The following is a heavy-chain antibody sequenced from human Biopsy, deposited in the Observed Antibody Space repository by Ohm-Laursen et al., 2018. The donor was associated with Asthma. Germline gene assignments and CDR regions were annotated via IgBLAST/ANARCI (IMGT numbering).Heavy chain of an antibody. J-gene: IGHJ5*02. V-gene: IGHV4-59*01. CDR2: VHSSGST. CDR3: ARATSTWSQSGPHFFDH. CDR1: PGSINDYY. Sequence: SQTLSLTCTVSPGSINDYYWNWIRQFPGKGLEWIGYVHSSGSTRFNPSLKSRVTVSVDTSVDQFSLMLSSVRDADTAIYCCARATSTWSQSGPHFFDHWGPGTLVTVSS. D-gene: IGHD6-13*01.